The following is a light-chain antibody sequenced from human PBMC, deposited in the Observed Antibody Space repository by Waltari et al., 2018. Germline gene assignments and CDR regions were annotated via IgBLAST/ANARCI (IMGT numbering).Light chain of an antibody. J-gene: IGLJ2*01. CDR3: QAWDSSTAI. CDR2: QDN. V-gene: IGLV3-1*01. CDR1: KLGDKY. Sequence: SYELTQPPSVSVSPGQTATITCSGDKLGDKYACWYHHNPGQSPVLVIYQDNKRPSGIPERFSGSNSGNTATLTISGTQAVDEADYYCQAWDSSTAIFGGGTKLTVL.